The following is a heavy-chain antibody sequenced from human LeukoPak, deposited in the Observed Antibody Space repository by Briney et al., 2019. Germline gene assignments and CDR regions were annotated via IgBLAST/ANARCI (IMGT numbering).Heavy chain of an antibody. CDR1: GFNFRACG. V-gene: IGHV3-64*02. CDR3: ARGRGGPPFDF. Sequence: GGSLRLSCVASGFNFRACGMHWVRQAPGQGLEYISAISADGGTTFHAESVKGRFTISRDNSKNTLYLQMGSLRIDDSALYYCARGRGGPPFDFWGHGTLITVSS. J-gene: IGHJ4*01. D-gene: IGHD3-10*01. CDR2: ISADGGTT.